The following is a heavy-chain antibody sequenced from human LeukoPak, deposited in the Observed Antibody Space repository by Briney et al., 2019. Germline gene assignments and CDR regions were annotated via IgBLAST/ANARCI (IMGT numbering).Heavy chain of an antibody. V-gene: IGHV4-34*01. CDR2: INHSGST. D-gene: IGHD3-16*02. CDR3: ARGGRTNYVWGSYRYSYYFDY. J-gene: IGHJ4*02. CDR1: GGSFSGYY. Sequence: PSETLSLTCAVYGGSFSGYYWSWIRQPPGKGLEWIGEINHSGSTNYNPSLKSRVTISVDTSKNQFSLKLSSVTAADTAVYYCARGGRTNYVWGSYRYSYYFDYWGQGTLVTVSS.